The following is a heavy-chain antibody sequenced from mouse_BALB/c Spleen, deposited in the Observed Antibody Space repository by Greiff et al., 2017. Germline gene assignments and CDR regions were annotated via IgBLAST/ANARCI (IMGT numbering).Heavy chain of an antibody. J-gene: IGHJ3*01. D-gene: IGHD2-10*02. CDR1: GFAFSSYD. Sequence: EVKLVESGGGLVKPGGSLKLSCAASGFAFSSYDMSWVRQTPEKRLEWVAYISSGGGSTYYPDTVKGRFTISRDNAKNTLYLQMSSLKSEDTAMYYCARQEYGNSWFAYWGQGTLVTVSA. CDR2: ISSGGGST. V-gene: IGHV5-12-1*01. CDR3: ARQEYGNSWFAY.